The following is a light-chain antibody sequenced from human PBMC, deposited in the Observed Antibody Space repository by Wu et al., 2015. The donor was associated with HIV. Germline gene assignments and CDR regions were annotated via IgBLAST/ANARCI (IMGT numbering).Light chain of an antibody. CDR3: QQYNIWPPVT. Sequence: EKLMTQSPATLSVSPGERVTLSCRASQSVNTNLAWYQQIPGRAPRLLIYDASTRATGVPARFSGSGSGTEFILTISSIQSEDSAVYFCQQYNIWPPVTFGQGTNVEIK. J-gene: IGKJ1*01. V-gene: IGKV3-15*01. CDR2: DAS. CDR1: QSVNTN.